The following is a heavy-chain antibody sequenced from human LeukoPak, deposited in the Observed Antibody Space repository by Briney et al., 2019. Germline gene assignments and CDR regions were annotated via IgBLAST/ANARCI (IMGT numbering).Heavy chain of an antibody. V-gene: IGHV4-59*01. J-gene: IGHJ4*02. CDR2: IYYSGST. D-gene: IGHD5-18*01. CDR1: GGSFSGYY. Sequence: SETLSLTCAVYGGSFSGYYWSWIRQPPGKGLEGIGYIYYSGSTNYNPSLKSRVTISVDTSKNQFSLKLSSVTAADTAVYHCASGSRAAMVGYYFDYWGQGTLVTVSS. CDR3: ASGSRAAMVGYYFDY.